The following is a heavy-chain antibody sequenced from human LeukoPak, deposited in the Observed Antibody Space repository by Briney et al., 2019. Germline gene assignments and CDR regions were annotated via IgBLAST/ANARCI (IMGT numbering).Heavy chain of an antibody. CDR3: ARDKDYGDYNRYWYFDL. V-gene: IGHV4-4*07. CDR1: GGSISSYY. J-gene: IGHJ2*01. Sequence: SETLSLTCTVSGGSISSYYWNWIRQPAGKGLEWIGRIYTSGSTNYNPSLKSRVTMSVDTSKNQFSLKLSSVTAADTAVYYCARDKDYGDYNRYWYFDLWGRGTLVTVSS. CDR2: IYTSGST. D-gene: IGHD4-17*01.